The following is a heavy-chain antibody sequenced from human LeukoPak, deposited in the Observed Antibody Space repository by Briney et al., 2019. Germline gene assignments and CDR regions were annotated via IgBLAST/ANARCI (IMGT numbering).Heavy chain of an antibody. J-gene: IGHJ4*02. D-gene: IGHD3-22*01. Sequence: PAETLSLTCTVSGGSINNFYWYWVRQPPGKGLEWIGYIYYTGSTNYNPSLKSRVTISVDTSKNQFSLKLSSVTAADTAVYYCARGPHTGVNYYDSSGYYYWGQGTLVTVSS. CDR1: GGSINNFY. CDR2: IYYTGST. V-gene: IGHV4-59*12. CDR3: ARGPHTGVNYYDSSGYYY.